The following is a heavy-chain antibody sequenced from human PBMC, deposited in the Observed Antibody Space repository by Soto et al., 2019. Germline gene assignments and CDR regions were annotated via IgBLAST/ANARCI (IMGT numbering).Heavy chain of an antibody. D-gene: IGHD3-10*01. CDR3: AKNSGWFNT. CDR1: GFPFSSTD. CDR2: ISGSGEIT. V-gene: IGHV3-23*01. Sequence: LLQSGGGLIQPGGSLTLSCAASGFPFSSTDMTWVRQAPGKGLEWVSTISGSGEITYYADSVKGRFTISRDNSMNTVYLRMNSLRADDTALYYCAKNSGWFNTWGQGALVTVSS. J-gene: IGHJ5*02.